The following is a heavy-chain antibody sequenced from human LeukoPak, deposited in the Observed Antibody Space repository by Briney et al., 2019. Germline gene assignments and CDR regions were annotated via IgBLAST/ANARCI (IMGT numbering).Heavy chain of an antibody. J-gene: IGHJ5*02. CDR2: IYTSGST. CDR3: ARRGNNWFDP. CDR1: GGSITAYY. V-gene: IGHV4-4*09. Sequence: PSETLSRTCSVYGGSITAYYWSWIRQPPGKGLEWIGYIYTSGSTNYNPSLKSRVTISVGTSKNQFSLKLSSVTAADTAVYYCARRGNNWFDPWGQGTLVTVSS.